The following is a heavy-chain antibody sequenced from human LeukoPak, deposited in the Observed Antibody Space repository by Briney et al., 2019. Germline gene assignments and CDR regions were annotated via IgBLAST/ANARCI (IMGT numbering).Heavy chain of an antibody. CDR2: IIPIFGTA. CDR3: ARQSYGYNFDY. CDR1: GGTFSSYA. J-gene: IGHJ4*02. V-gene: IGHV1-69*05. Sequence: SVKVSCKASGGTFSSYAISWVRQAPGQGLEWMGRIIPIFGTANYAQKLQGRVTMTTDTSTSTAYMELRSLRSDDTAVYYCARQSYGYNFDYWGQGTLVTVSS. D-gene: IGHD5-24*01.